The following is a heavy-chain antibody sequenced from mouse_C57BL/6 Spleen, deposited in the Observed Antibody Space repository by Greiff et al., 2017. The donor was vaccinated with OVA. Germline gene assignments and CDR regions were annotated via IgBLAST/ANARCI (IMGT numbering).Heavy chain of an antibody. D-gene: IGHD3-3*01. CDR2: IWSGGST. Sequence: VQLQQSGPGLVQPSQSLSITCTVSGFSLTSYGVHWVRQSPGTGLEWLGVIWSGGSTDYNAAFISRLSISKDNSKSQVFFKMNSLQAEDTAIYYCARNLGDGGFAYWGQGTLVTVSA. CDR1: GFSLTSYG. V-gene: IGHV2-2*01. CDR3: ARNLGDGGFAY. J-gene: IGHJ3*01.